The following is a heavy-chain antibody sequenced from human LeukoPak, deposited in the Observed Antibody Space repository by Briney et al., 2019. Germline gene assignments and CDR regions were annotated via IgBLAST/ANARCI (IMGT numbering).Heavy chain of an antibody. CDR2: IYYTGRT. Sequence: SETLSLTCAVSGYSISSGYYWGWIRQPPGKGLEWIGSIYYTGRTYYNPSLKSRVTISVDTSKNQFSLKLSSVTAADTAVYYCARHGYNSHSPNWFDPWGQGTLVTVSS. CDR1: GYSISSGYY. D-gene: IGHD5-24*01. CDR3: ARHGYNSHSPNWFDP. J-gene: IGHJ5*02. V-gene: IGHV4-38-2*01.